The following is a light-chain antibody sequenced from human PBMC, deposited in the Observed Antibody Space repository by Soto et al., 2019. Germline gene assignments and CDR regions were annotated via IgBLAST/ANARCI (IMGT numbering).Light chain of an antibody. CDR3: QQYDSSQNT. J-gene: IGKJ2*01. Sequence: EIVWTQSPGTLSLSPGERATLSCRASQTVSSSYLGWYRQNPGQAPRLVISGASNRATGIPDRFSGSGSGTDFTLTSNRLEPDDCEVYYCQQYDSSQNTFGQGTKLAIK. V-gene: IGKV3-20*01. CDR2: GAS. CDR1: QTVSSSY.